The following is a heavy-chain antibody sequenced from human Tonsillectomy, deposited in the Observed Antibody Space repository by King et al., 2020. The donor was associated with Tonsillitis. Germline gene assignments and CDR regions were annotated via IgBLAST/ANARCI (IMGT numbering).Heavy chain of an antibody. CDR2: IYTSGST. CDR1: GGSISSGSYY. J-gene: IGHJ5*02. V-gene: IGHV4-61*02. CDR3: AMTAIVAVPAARTGWFDP. Sequence: QLQESGPGLVRPSQTLSLTCTVSGGSISSGSYYWSWIRQPAGKGLEWIGRIYTSGSTNYNPSLKSRVSISVDTSKNQFSLKLSSVTAADTAVYYCAMTAIVAVPAARTGWFDPWGQGTLVTVSS. D-gene: IGHD2-2*01.